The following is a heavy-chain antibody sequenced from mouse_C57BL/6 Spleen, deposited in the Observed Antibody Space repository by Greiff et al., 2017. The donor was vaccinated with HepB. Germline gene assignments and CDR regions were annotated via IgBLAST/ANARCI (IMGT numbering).Heavy chain of an antibody. CDR1: GYTFTDYN. CDR3: ARSGRGSSPWFAY. J-gene: IGHJ3*01. V-gene: IGHV1-18*01. CDR2: INPNNGGT. D-gene: IGHD1-1*01. Sequence: EVQLQQSGPELVKPGASVKIPCKASGYTFTDYNMDWVKQSHGKSLEWIGDINPNNGGTIYNQKFKGKATLTVDTSSSTAYMELRSLTSEDTAVYYCARSGRGSSPWFAYWGQGTLVTVSA.